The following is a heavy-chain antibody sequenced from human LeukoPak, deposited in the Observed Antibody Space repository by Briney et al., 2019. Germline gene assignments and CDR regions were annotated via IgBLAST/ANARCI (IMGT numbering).Heavy chain of an antibody. CDR3: ARGSVVVVAAPYFDY. D-gene: IGHD2-15*01. V-gene: IGHV4-31*03. J-gene: IGHJ4*02. CDR1: GGSISSGGYY. Sequence: SETLSLTCTVSGGSISSGGYYWSWIRQHPGKGLEWIGYIYYSGSTYYNPSLKSRVTISVDTSKNQFSLKLSSVTAADTAVYYCARGSVVVVAAPYFDYWGQGTLVTVSS. CDR2: IYYSGST.